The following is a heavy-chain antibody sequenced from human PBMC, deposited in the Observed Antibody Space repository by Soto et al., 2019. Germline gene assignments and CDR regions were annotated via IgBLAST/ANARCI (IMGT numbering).Heavy chain of an antibody. CDR2: IYYSGST. D-gene: IGHD6-13*01. V-gene: IGHV4-30-4*08. J-gene: IGHJ5*02. CDR1: GGSISSSNYY. CDR3: ARVSLESSWTFDP. Sequence: PSETLSLTCTVSGGSISSSNYYWGWIRQPPGKGLEWIGYIYYSGSTYYNPSLKSRVTISVDTSKNQFSLKLSSVTAADTAVYYCARVSLESSWTFDPWGQGTLVTVSS.